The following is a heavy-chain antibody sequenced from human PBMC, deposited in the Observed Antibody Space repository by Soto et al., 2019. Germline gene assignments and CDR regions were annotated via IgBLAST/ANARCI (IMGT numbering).Heavy chain of an antibody. CDR2: ISYDGSTK. Sequence: QVQLVESGGGVVQPGRSLRLSCAASGCTFSSYGMHWVRQAPGKGLELVAVISYDGSTKYYADSVKGRFTISRDNSKNTLYVQMNSLRAEDTAVYYCAKGFVGVTTIGWFDPWGQGTLVTVSS. CDR1: GCTFSSYG. CDR3: AKGFVGVTTIGWFDP. J-gene: IGHJ5*02. V-gene: IGHV3-30*18. D-gene: IGHD4-17*01.